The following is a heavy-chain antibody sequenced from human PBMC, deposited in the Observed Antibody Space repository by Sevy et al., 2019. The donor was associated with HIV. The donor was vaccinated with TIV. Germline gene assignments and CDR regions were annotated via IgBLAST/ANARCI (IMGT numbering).Heavy chain of an antibody. V-gene: IGHV3-30*18. CDR3: ANDFVVNNWRVVGAFVM. J-gene: IGHJ3*02. CDR2: ISHDGDNK. CDR1: GFKFNGHG. Sequence: GGSLRLSCVAPGFKFNGHGIHWVRQAPGKGLQWVAGISHDGDNKIYGYSGKGRFSISGDQSKNTVYLQMGTLTAEDTAIYYCANDFVVNNWRVVGAFVMWGLGTMVTVSS. D-gene: IGHD2-21*01.